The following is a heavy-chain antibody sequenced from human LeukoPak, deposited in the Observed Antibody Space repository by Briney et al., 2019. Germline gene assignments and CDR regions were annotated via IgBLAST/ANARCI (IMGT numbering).Heavy chain of an antibody. CDR2: INHSGST. CDR3: ARHLGPAVILKYNWLDP. CDR1: GGSFSGYY. J-gene: IGHJ5*02. Sequence: PSETLSLTCAVYGGSFSGYYWSWIRQPPGKGLEWIGEINHSGSTNYNPSLKSRVTISVDTSKNQFSLKLSSVTAADTAVYYCARHLGPAVILKYNWLDPWGQGTLVTVSS. D-gene: IGHD2-2*02. V-gene: IGHV4-34*01.